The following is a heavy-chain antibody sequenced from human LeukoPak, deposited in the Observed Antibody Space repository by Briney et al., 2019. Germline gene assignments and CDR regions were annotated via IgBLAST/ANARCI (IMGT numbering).Heavy chain of an antibody. Sequence: ASVKVSCKASGYTFTSYGIGWVRQAPGQGLEWMGWISAYNGNTNYAQKLQGRVTMTTDTSTSTAYMELRSLRSDDTAVYYCARDPPMVRGVINIPFDYWGQGTLVTVSS. CDR1: GYTFTSYG. CDR2: ISAYNGNT. V-gene: IGHV1-18*01. D-gene: IGHD3-10*01. CDR3: ARDPPMVRGVINIPFDY. J-gene: IGHJ4*02.